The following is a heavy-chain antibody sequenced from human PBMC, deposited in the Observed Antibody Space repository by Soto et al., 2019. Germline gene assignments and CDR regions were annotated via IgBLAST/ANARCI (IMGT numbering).Heavy chain of an antibody. J-gene: IGHJ4*02. CDR2: IYPGDSDT. CDR3: VRRPGCSTTTCYRELDY. D-gene: IGHD2-2*01. Sequence: GESLKISCNGSGYTFTTYWIGWVRQMPGKGLEWMGVIYPGDSDTIYSPSFRGQVTLSADKSISTAYLQWRSLQASDTAMYYCVRRPGCSTTTCYRELDYWGQGTLVTVSS. CDR1: GYTFTTYW. V-gene: IGHV5-51*01.